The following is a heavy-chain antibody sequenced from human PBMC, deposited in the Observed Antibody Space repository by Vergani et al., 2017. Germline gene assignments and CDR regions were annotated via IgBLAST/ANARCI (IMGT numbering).Heavy chain of an antibody. V-gene: IGHV4-31*03. CDR1: GDSISSGVYY. CDR2: IYSTGST. D-gene: IGHD3-22*01. J-gene: IGHJ4*02. Sequence: QVQLQESGPGLVKPSQTLSLTCSVSGDSISSGVYYCNWIRQHPGKGLEWIGYIYSTGSTHHNPSLRRRINMSVDTSKNQFSLKLNSVTAADTAMYYCARMGGYDEGDACRIGYFDSWGPGILVTVSS. CDR3: ARMGGYDEGDACRIGYFDS.